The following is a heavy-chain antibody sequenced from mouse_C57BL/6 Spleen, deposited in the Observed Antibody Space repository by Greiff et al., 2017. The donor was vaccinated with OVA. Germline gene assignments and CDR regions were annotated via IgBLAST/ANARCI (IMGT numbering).Heavy chain of an antibody. CDR1: GYTFTSYG. CDR3: ARSDYDGYYFDY. J-gene: IGHJ2*01. Sequence: QVQLQQSGTELVKPGASVKLSCKASGYTFTSYGISWVKQRTGQGLEWIGEIYPRSGNTYYNEKFKGKATLTADKSSSTAYMELRSLTSEDSAVYFCARSDYDGYYFDYWGQGTTLTVSS. CDR2: IYPRSGNT. V-gene: IGHV1-81*01. D-gene: IGHD2-4*01.